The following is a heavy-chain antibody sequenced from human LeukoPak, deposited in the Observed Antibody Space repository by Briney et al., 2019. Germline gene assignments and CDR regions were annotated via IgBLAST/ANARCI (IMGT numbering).Heavy chain of an antibody. CDR1: GGSFSGYY. Sequence: SETLSLTWAVYGGSFSGYYWSWIRQPRGKGLEWIGEINHSGSTNYNPSLKSRVTISVDTSKNQFSLKLSSVTAADTAVYYCARVDYGDYSKDFHYWGQGTLVTVSS. D-gene: IGHD4-17*01. CDR2: INHSGST. J-gene: IGHJ4*02. V-gene: IGHV4-34*01. CDR3: ARVDYGDYSKDFHY.